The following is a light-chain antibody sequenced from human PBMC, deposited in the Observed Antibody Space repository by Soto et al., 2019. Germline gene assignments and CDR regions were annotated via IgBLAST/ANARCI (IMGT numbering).Light chain of an antibody. Sequence: EIVLTQSPAILSLSPGERATLSCRASQSVSNFLAWFQQRPVQAPRLLIYDPSNRASGIPARFSGSGSGTDFTLTITSLETEDCAIYYCQQRDNGLTFGGGTKVEIK. V-gene: IGKV3-11*01. CDR3: QQRDNGLT. CDR2: DPS. J-gene: IGKJ4*01. CDR1: QSVSNF.